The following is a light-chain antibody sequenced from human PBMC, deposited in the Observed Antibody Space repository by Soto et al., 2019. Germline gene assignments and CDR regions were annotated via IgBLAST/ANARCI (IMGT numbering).Light chain of an antibody. V-gene: IGKV3-15*01. J-gene: IGKJ5*01. CDR1: QSVSSN. Sequence: EIVMTQSPATLSVSPGERATLSCRASQSVSSNLAWYQQKPGQAPRLLIYGASTRATGIPARFSGSGSGTEFTLTISSLQSEDFAVYYCRPYNTWLLTFGQGTRLEIK. CDR2: GAS. CDR3: RPYNTWLLT.